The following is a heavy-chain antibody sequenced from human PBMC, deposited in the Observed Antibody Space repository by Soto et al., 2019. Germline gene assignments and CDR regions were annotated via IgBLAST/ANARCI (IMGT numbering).Heavy chain of an antibody. CDR3: ARDYDGTPGIY. CDR1: GFTFSGYW. CDR2: IKHDGSER. V-gene: IGHV3-7*04. Sequence: EVQLVESGGGLVQPGGSLRLSCAASGFTFSGYWMSWVREAPGKGLEGVANIKHDGSERYYVDSVEGRSTISKDNARNSLHLQMHSLSAEDTVVYYCARDYDGTPGIYCGQGHVVSVSS. J-gene: IGHJ4*02. D-gene: IGHD3-22*01.